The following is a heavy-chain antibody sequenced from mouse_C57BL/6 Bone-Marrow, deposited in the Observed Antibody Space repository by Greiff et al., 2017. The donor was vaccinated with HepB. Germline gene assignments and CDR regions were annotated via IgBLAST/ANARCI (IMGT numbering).Heavy chain of an antibody. CDR1: GYTFTSYW. Sequence: VQLQQPGAELVKPGASVKLSCKASGYTFTSYWMQWVKQRPGQGLEWIGEIDPSDSYTNYNQKFKGKATLTVDTSSSTAYMQLSSLTSEDSAVYYCARDLYGKDYAMDYWGQGTSVTVSS. J-gene: IGHJ4*01. D-gene: IGHD1-1*01. CDR3: ARDLYGKDYAMDY. V-gene: IGHV1-50*01. CDR2: IDPSDSYT.